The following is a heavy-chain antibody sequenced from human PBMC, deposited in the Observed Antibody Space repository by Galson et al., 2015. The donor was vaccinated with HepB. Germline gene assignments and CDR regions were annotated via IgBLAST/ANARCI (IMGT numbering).Heavy chain of an antibody. CDR3: VRGTTYGDSAGRDY. CDR1: GFTFSDYA. V-gene: IGHV3-49*03. J-gene: IGHJ4*02. D-gene: IGHD4-17*01. CDR2: IRSNSYGGAT. Sequence: SLRLSCAASGFTFSDYAMSWFRQAPGKGLQWVGFIRSNSYGGATEYAPSVKGRFTISREDSESIAHLQMNSLKTEDSAVYYCVRGTTYGDSAGRDYWGQGTLVTVSS.